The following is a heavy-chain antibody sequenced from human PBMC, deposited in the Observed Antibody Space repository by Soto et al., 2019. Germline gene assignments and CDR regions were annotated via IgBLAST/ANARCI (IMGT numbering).Heavy chain of an antibody. CDR1: GFTFSSYA. D-gene: IGHD3-22*01. J-gene: IGHJ4*02. Sequence: GGSLRLSCAASGFTFSSYAMSRVRQAPGKGLEWVSAISGSGGSTYYADSVKGRFTISRDNSKNTLYLQMNSLRAEDTAVYYCAKGGMIVVVIIHFDYWGQGTLVTVSS. CDR2: ISGSGGST. CDR3: AKGGMIVVVIIHFDY. V-gene: IGHV3-23*01.